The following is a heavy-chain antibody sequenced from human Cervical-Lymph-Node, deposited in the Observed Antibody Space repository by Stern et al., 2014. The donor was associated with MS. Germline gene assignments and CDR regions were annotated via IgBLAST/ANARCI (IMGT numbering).Heavy chain of an antibody. CDR2: ISTDTGGA. CDR3: ARDRGSHSDY. CDR1: GYSFTAYF. J-gene: IGHJ4*02. Sequence: VQLVESGAEVKKPGASVKVSCKASGYSFTAYFIHWVRQAPGQGLEWMGWISTDTGGANYAQRFQGRVTMTRDTYISTTYMELSRLRSDDTAVYYCARDRGSHSDYWGQGTLVTVSS. V-gene: IGHV1-2*02. D-gene: IGHD1-26*01.